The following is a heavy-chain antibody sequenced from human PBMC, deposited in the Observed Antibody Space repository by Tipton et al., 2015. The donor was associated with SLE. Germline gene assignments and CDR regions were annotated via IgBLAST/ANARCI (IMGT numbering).Heavy chain of an antibody. CDR3: VAGLGSSEYDK. CDR1: GFTFKNVW. D-gene: IGHD3-9*01. Sequence: SLRLSCAASGFTFKNVWMTWVRQAPGKGPEWVGRIRTNSEGGATDYSAPVKGRFFISRDDSQSTLYLQMNSLRTDDTAVYYRVAGLGSSEYDKWGQGTLVTVSP. CDR2: IRTNSEGGAT. V-gene: IGHV3-15*01. J-gene: IGHJ4*02.